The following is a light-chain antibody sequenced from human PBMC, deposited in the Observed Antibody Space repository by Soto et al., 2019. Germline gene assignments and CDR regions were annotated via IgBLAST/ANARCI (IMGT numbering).Light chain of an antibody. CDR3: QQFET. Sequence: ENVLTQSPATLSLSPGERATLSCRASQTVGSSFLAWYQQKRGQAPRLLIDGASNRATGIPDRFSGSGSGADFTLTINRLEPEDFAVYYCQQFETFGGGTKVEIK. CDR1: QTVGSSF. J-gene: IGKJ4*01. CDR2: GAS. V-gene: IGKV3-20*01.